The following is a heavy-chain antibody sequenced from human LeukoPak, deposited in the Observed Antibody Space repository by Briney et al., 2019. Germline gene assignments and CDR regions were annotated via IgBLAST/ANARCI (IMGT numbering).Heavy chain of an antibody. Sequence: GGSLRLSCAASGFTFSSYEMNWVRQAPGKGLEWVSYIRSRGSTIYYADSVKGRFTISRDNAKNSLYLQMNSLRTEDTALYYCAKVPSSQYLPIDYRGQGTLVTVSS. V-gene: IGHV3-48*03. CDR3: AKVPSSQYLPIDY. CDR1: GFTFSSYE. D-gene: IGHD2-2*01. CDR2: IRSRGSTI. J-gene: IGHJ4*02.